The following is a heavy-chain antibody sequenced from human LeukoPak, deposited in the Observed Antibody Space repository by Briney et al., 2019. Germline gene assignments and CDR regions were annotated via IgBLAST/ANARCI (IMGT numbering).Heavy chain of an antibody. D-gene: IGHD2-15*01. V-gene: IGHV3-9*01. CDR3: AKLGVVPATTSFFDH. Sequence: GRSLRLSCAASGFTFDHYAMHWVRQIPGKGLEWVSGISWNSANIWYADSVKGRFIISRDSANNSVYLQMNNLRPEDTAFYYCAKLGVVPATTSFFDHWGQGVLVTVSA. CDR1: GFTFDHYA. CDR2: ISWNSANI. J-gene: IGHJ4*02.